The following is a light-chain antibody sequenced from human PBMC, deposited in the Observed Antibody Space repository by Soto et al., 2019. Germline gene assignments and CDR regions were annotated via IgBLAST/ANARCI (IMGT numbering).Light chain of an antibody. V-gene: IGLV2-8*01. CDR2: EVT. CDR3: SSYSGSDSVL. CDR1: SSDVGAFDY. J-gene: IGLJ2*01. Sequence: QSALTQPPSASGSPGQSVSISCTGTSSDVGAFDYVSWYQQHPGKVPKLIIYEVTKRPSGVPDRFSGSKSGNTASLTVSGLQAEDEADYYCSSYSGSDSVLFGGGTKPTVL.